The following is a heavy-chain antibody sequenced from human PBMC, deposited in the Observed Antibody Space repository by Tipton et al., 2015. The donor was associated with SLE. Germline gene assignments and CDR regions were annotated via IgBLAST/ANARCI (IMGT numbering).Heavy chain of an antibody. Sequence: SLRLSCAASGFTFSNYGMHWVRQAPGKGLEWVSGISGGGGSTKYADFVKGRCSISRDNSKNTLYLQMNNVRAEDTATYYCAKDRDYVWGTFRPHWGQGTLVSVSS. CDR3: AKDRDYVWGTFRPH. J-gene: IGHJ4*02. CDR1: GFTFSNYG. D-gene: IGHD3-16*01. CDR2: ISGGGGST. V-gene: IGHV3-23*01.